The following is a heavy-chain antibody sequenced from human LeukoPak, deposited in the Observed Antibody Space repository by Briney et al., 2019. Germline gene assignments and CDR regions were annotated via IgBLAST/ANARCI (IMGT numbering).Heavy chain of an antibody. CDR3: AKQGIVGATSDPPLDY. CDR1: GGSISRSSYY. Sequence: SETLSLTCTVSGGSISRSSYYWGWFRQPPGTGLEWIGSIYYSGSTYYNPSLKSRVTISVDTSKNQFSLKLSSVTAADTAVYYCAKQGIVGATSDPPLDYWGQGTLVTVSS. CDR2: IYYSGST. V-gene: IGHV4-39*01. D-gene: IGHD1-26*01. J-gene: IGHJ4*02.